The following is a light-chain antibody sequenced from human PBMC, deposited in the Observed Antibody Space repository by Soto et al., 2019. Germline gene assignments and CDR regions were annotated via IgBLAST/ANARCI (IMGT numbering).Light chain of an antibody. J-gene: IGKJ4*02. V-gene: IGKV1-9*01. Sequence: IQLTQSPSSLSASVGDRVTITCRASQDITSYLAWYQQKPGKAPNLLIYGGTSFQSGVPSRFSGSGSGTEFTLTISSLQPDDFATYYCQQLHIYSWTFGGGTKVEMK. CDR2: GGT. CDR1: QDITSY. CDR3: QQLHIYSWT.